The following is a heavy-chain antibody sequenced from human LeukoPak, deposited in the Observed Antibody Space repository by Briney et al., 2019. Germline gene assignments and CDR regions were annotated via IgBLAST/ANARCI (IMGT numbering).Heavy chain of an antibody. Sequence: GGSLRLSCAASGFTFSTYSMNWVRQAPGKGLEWVSYISSSSSTICYADSVKGRFTISRDNAKNSLYLQMNSLRDDDTAVYYCARDLYGDPDYWGQGTLVTVSS. V-gene: IGHV3-48*02. D-gene: IGHD4-17*01. J-gene: IGHJ4*02. CDR1: GFTFSTYS. CDR2: ISSSSSTI. CDR3: ARDLYGDPDY.